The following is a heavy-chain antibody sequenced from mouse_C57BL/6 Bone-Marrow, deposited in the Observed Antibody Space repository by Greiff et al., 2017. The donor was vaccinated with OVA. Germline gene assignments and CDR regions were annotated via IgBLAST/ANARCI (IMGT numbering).Heavy chain of an antibody. CDR3: ARATTVDWYFDV. CDR2: INYDGSST. CDR1: GFTFSDYY. V-gene: IGHV5-16*01. D-gene: IGHD1-1*01. Sequence: EVMLVESEGGLVQPGSSMKLSCTASGFTFSDYYMAWVRQVPEKGLEWVANINYDGSSTYYLDSLKSRFIISRDNAKNILYLQMSSLKSEDTATYYCARATTVDWYFDVWGTGTTVTVSS. J-gene: IGHJ1*03.